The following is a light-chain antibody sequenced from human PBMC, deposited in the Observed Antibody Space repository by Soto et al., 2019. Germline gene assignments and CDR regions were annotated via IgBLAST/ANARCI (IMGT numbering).Light chain of an antibody. CDR1: QSVSGN. CDR2: DAS. CDR3: QQYNNWPWT. Sequence: EILLTQSPDTLSLSPGERATLSCRASQSVSGNLAWYQQKPGQAPRLLIYDASNRATGIPARFSGSGSGTDFTLTISSLQSEDFAVYYCQQYNNWPWTFGQGTKVDIK. V-gene: IGKV3D-15*01. J-gene: IGKJ1*01.